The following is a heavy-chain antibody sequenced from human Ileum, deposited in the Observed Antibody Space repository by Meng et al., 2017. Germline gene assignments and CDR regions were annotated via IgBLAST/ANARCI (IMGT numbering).Heavy chain of an antibody. CDR2: IYHSGSA. CDR1: GGSISSDGYY. Sequence: QVQLQESGPGLVKPSQTLSLTCTVTGGSISSDGYYWSWIRQHPGKGLEFIGYIYHSGSAYYNPSLKSRVNISAVTSKNKFSLKLSSVTAADTAVYYCARTARVFDPWGQGTLVTVSS. CDR3: ARTARVFDP. V-gene: IGHV4-31*03. J-gene: IGHJ5*02.